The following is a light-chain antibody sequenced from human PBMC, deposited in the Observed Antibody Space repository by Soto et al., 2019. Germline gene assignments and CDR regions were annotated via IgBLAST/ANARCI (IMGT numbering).Light chain of an antibody. Sequence: QSVLTQPPSASGTPGQRVTISCSGSSSNIGSNTVNWYQQLPGMAPKLLIYSNTQRPSGVPDRFSGSKSGTSASLAINGLQSEDEADYYCAAWDDSLNGWVFGGGTQLTVL. J-gene: IGLJ3*02. V-gene: IGLV1-44*01. CDR2: SNT. CDR3: AAWDDSLNGWV. CDR1: SSNIGSNT.